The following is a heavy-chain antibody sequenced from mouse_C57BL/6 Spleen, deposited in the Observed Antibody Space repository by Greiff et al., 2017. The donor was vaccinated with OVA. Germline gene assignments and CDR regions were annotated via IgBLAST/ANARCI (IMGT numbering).Heavy chain of an antibody. CDR1: GFSLTSYG. V-gene: IGHV2-2*01. CDR2: IWSGGST. D-gene: IGHD1-1*01. CDR3: ASYYYGSSYGDWYCDV. J-gene: IGHJ1*03. Sequence: VKLVESGPGLVQPSQSLSITCTVSGFSLTSYGVHWVRQSPGKGLEWLGVIWSGGSTDYYAAFISSLSISKDKSNSQVFFKMYSLQADDKARYFCASYYYGSSYGDWYCDVWGTGTTVTVSS.